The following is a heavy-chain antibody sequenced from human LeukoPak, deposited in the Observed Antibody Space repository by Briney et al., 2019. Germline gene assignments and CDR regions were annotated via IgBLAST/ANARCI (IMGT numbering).Heavy chain of an antibody. V-gene: IGHV6-1*01. CDR3: ARANTDHRNFDY. CDR1: GDSVFSNGVG. Sequence: SQTFSLTCVISGDSVFSNGVGWNWLRQSPSRGLEWLGSTYYYRSKWSNDYAVSVKSRVTIHPDTSRNLFSLQLNSLTPDDTAIYYCARANTDHRNFDYWGQGTLVTVSS. D-gene: IGHD4-17*01. CDR2: TYYYRSKWSN. J-gene: IGHJ4*02.